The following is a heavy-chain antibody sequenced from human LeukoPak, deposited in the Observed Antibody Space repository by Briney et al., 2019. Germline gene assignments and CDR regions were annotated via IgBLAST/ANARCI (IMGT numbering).Heavy chain of an antibody. CDR1: GGSISPYY. V-gene: IGHV4-59*01. D-gene: IGHD1-1*01. CDR3: ARVGDWNDLVY. Sequence: QVQLQESGPGLVKPSETLSLTCTVSGGSISPYYWSWIRQPPGKGLERIGYIRHTGATTNYNPSLKSRVTISVDRSKNQFSLKLNSVTAADTAVYYCARVGDWNDLVYWGQGTLVTVSS. CDR2: IRHTGATT. J-gene: IGHJ4*02.